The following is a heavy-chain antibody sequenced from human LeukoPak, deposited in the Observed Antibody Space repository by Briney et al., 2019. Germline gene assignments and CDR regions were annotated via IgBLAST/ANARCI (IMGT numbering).Heavy chain of an antibody. D-gene: IGHD3-22*01. Sequence: PGGSLRLSCAASGFTFSSYGMHWVRQAPGKGLEWVAFIRYDGSNKYYADSVKGRFTISRDNSKNTLYLQMNSLRAEDTAVYYCARGRYYDSSGSDAFDIWGQGTMVTVSS. CDR3: ARGRYYDSSGSDAFDI. CDR1: GFTFSSYG. V-gene: IGHV3-30*02. J-gene: IGHJ3*02. CDR2: IRYDGSNK.